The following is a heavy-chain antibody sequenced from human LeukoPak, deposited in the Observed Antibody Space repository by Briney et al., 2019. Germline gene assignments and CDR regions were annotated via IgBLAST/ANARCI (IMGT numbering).Heavy chain of an antibody. J-gene: IGHJ2*01. CDR1: GYTLTELS. D-gene: IGHD4-11*01. V-gene: IGHV1-24*01. Sequence: ASVIVSSTVSGYTLTELSMHWVRQAPGKGHEWMGGFDPEDGETIYAQKFQGRVTMTEDTSTDTAYMELSSLRSEDTAVYYCATVQRTWYFDLWGRGTLVTVSS. CDR2: FDPEDGET. CDR3: ATVQRTWYFDL.